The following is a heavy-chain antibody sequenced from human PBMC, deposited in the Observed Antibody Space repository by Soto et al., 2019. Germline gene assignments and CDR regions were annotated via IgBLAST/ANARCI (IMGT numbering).Heavy chain of an antibody. Sequence: GFTFSIFAMSWVRQSPGKGLEWVSTISGSGGSTYYADAVKGRFTISRDNSMGTLYLQMKSLRVEDTAIYYCAKEVSLGSTVDLGYWGQGALVTVSS. J-gene: IGHJ4*02. V-gene: IGHV3-23*01. D-gene: IGHD7-27*01. CDR3: AKEVSLGSTVDLGY. CDR2: ISGSGGST. CDR1: GFTFSIFA.